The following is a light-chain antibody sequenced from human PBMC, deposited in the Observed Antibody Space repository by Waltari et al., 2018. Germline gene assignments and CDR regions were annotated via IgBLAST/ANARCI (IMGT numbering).Light chain of an antibody. CDR1: SSDGGNYNY. V-gene: IGLV2-8*01. J-gene: IGLJ3*02. CDR3: SSYAGSNKLM. CDR2: EVT. Sequence: QSALTQPPSASGSPGQSVTISCTGSSSDGGNYNYVSWYQQHPGKAPKRMIYEVTKRPAGVPDRFSGSESGNTASLTVSGLQAEDEADYYCSSYAGSNKLMFGGGTKVTVL.